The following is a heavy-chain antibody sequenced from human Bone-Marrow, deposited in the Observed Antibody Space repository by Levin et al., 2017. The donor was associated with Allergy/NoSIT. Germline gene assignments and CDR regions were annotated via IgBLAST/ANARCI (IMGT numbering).Heavy chain of an antibody. J-gene: IGHJ4*02. Sequence: GESLKISCAASGFTFSNAWMSWVRQAPGKGLEWVGRIKSKTDGGTTDYAAPVKGRFTISRDDSKNTLYLQMNSLKTEDTAVYYCTTIYNYYGNGYWGQGTLVTVSS. D-gene: IGHD3-10*01. CDR1: GFTFSNAW. CDR2: IKSKTDGGTT. V-gene: IGHV3-15*01. CDR3: TTIYNYYGNGY.